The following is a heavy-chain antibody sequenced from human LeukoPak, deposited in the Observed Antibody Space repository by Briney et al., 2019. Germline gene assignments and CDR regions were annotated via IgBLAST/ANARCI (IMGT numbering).Heavy chain of an antibody. CDR3: ARGIAARPGYYYYMDV. Sequence: SVKVSCKASGGTFSSYAISWVRQAPGQGLEWMGGIIPIFGTVNYAQKFQGRVTITADESTSTAYMELSSLRSEDTAAYYCARGIAARPGYYYYMDVWGKGTTVTVSS. CDR1: GGTFSSYA. J-gene: IGHJ6*03. D-gene: IGHD6-6*01. V-gene: IGHV1-69*01. CDR2: IIPIFGTV.